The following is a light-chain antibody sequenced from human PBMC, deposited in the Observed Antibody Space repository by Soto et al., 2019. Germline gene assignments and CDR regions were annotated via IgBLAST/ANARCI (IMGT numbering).Light chain of an antibody. CDR2: AAS. V-gene: IGKV1-12*01. J-gene: IGKJ4*01. CDR1: QSIYKW. CDR3: QQADSFPLS. Sequence: DIQMTQSPSSVSASIGDRVTISCRASQSIYKWLVWYQQKPGKAPKLLFYAASRLQSVVPSRFIGSGYGTVFTLTISSLQPEYFATYYCQQADSFPLSFGGWTKVDI.